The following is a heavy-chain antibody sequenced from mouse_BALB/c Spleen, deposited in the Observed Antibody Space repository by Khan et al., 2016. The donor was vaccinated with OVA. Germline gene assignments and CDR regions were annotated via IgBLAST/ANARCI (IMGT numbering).Heavy chain of an antibody. Sequence: VQLKESGAELVKPGASVKLSCTASGFNIKDTYIHWVKQRPEQGLEWIGRIDPANGHTKYDPTFLGKATITADTSSNKAYLQLRSLTSEDTAGYYCARRRGNYEACDMDYWGQGTSVTVSS. CDR2: IDPANGHT. J-gene: IGHJ4*01. CDR3: ARRRGNYEACDMDY. V-gene: IGHV14-3*02. D-gene: IGHD2-1*01. CDR1: GFNIKDTY.